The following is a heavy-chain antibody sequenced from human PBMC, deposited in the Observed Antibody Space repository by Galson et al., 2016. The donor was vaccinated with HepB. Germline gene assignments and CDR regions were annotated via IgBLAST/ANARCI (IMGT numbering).Heavy chain of an antibody. CDR2: ISGSSDII. CDR3: ARKLGVDS. D-gene: IGHD7-27*01. Sequence: SLRLSCAGSGFTFSNYSIVWVRQAPGKGLEWVSFISGSSDIIYYADSVKGRFTVSRDNAKKSLHLQMNSLRAEDTAVYYCARKLGVDSWGQGTLVTVSS. J-gene: IGHJ4*02. CDR1: GFTFSNYS. V-gene: IGHV3-48*01.